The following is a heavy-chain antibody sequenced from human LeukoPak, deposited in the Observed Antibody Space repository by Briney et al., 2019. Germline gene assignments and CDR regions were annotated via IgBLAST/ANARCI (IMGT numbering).Heavy chain of an antibody. Sequence: PGGPLRLSCAASGFTVSNNYMSWVRQAPGKGLEWVSLIYGGGTTYYADSVKGRFTISSDSSKNTLYLQMNSLRAEDTAVYYCAKDYDILTGYSFDYWGQGTLVTVSS. V-gene: IGHV3-53*01. D-gene: IGHD3-9*01. CDR1: GFTVSNNY. CDR3: AKDYDILTGYSFDY. CDR2: IYGGGTT. J-gene: IGHJ4*02.